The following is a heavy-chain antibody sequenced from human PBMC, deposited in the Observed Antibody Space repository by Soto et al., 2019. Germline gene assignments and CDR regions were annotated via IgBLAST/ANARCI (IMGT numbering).Heavy chain of an antibody. CDR3: ARTYYYDSSGYCFDY. J-gene: IGHJ4*02. CDR2: IYPGDSDT. CDR1: GYSFTIYW. V-gene: IGHV5-51*01. D-gene: IGHD3-22*01. Sequence: PGESLKISCNGSGYSFTIYWIGWVRQMPGKGLEWMGIIYPGDSDTKYSPSFQGQVTISADKSISTAYLQWSSLKASDTAMYYCARTYYYDSSGYCFDYWGQGTLVTVSS.